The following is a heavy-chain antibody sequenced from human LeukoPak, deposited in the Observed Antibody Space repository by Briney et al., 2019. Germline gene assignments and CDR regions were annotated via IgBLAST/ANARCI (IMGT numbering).Heavy chain of an antibody. CDR1: GYTFTTYT. CDR3: ARSLSREGFYFDY. CDR2: INAGNGNA. Sequence: ASVTVSFKASGYTFTTYTIHWVRQAPGQRLEWMGWINAGNGNARYSQKFQGRVTITRDTSASTAHMELSSLRSEDTAVYHCARSLSREGFYFDYWGQGSLVTVSS. V-gene: IGHV1-3*01. J-gene: IGHJ4*02.